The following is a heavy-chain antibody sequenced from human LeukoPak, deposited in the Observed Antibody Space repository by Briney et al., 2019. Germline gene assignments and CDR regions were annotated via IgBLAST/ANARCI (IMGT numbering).Heavy chain of an antibody. D-gene: IGHD3-10*02. CDR3: AGDLVRGLRQLGY. V-gene: IGHV1-2*02. Sequence: ASVKVSCRASGYTFTGYYIHWVRQAPGQGLEWMGWISPNSAGTNYAQNFQGRVAMTRDTSISTAYMELTRLTSGDTAVYYCAGDLVRGLRQLGYWGQGTLVTVSS. CDR1: GYTFTGYY. J-gene: IGHJ4*02. CDR2: ISPNSAGT.